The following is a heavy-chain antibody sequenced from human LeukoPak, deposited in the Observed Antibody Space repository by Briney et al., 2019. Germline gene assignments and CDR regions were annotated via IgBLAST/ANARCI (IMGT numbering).Heavy chain of an antibody. V-gene: IGHV1-69*13. CDR3: ARYGSGSNYYYYGMDV. J-gene: IGHJ6*02. D-gene: IGHD2-15*01. Sequence: SVKVSCKASGGTFSSYAISWVRQAPGQGLEWMGGIIPIFGTANYAQKFQGRVTITEDESTSTAYMELSSLRSEDTAVYYCARYGSGSNYYYYGMDVWGQGTTVTVSS. CDR1: GGTFSSYA. CDR2: IIPIFGTA.